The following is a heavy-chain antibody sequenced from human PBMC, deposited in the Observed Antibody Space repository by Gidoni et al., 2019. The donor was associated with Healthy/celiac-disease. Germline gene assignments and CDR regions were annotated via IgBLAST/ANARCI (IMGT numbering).Heavy chain of an antibody. CDR3: ASTPDSSGWYNAFDI. J-gene: IGHJ3*02. D-gene: IGHD6-19*01. Sequence: EVQLVQSGAEVKKPGESLKISCKGSGYSFNSYWIGGVRQMPGKGLEWMGIIYPGDSDTRYSPSFQGQVTISADKSISTAYLQWSSLKASDTAMYYCASTPDSSGWYNAFDIWGQGTMVTVSS. CDR2: IYPGDSDT. CDR1: GYSFNSYW. V-gene: IGHV5-51*01.